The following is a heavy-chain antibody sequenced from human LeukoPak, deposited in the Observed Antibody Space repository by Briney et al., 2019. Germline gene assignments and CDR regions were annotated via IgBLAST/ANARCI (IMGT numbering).Heavy chain of an antibody. Sequence: SETLSLTCTVSGCSISSYYWSWIRQPPGKGLEWIGNIYDSGSTNYSPSLKSRVTISVDTSNNQFSLKLSSVTAADTAVYYCARSYGSGPFVLWGRGSLVSV. CDR3: ARSYGSGPFVL. CDR1: GCSISSYY. J-gene: IGHJ2*01. D-gene: IGHD3-10*01. CDR2: IYDSGST. V-gene: IGHV4-59*01.